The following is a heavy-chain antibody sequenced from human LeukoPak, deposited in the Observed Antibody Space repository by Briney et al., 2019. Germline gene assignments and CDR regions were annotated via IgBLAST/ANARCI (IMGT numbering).Heavy chain of an antibody. CDR1: GFTFSSYV. V-gene: IGHV3-23*01. D-gene: IGHD6-13*01. CDR3: AKDGNSSWSPLNFDY. CDR2: ISGSGSST. Sequence: GGSLRLSCAASGFTFSSYVMSWVRQAPGKGLEWVSAISGSGSSTYYADSVQGRFTVSRDNSKNTLYLQMNSLRAEDTAVYYCAKDGNSSWSPLNFDYWGRGTLVTVSS. J-gene: IGHJ4*02.